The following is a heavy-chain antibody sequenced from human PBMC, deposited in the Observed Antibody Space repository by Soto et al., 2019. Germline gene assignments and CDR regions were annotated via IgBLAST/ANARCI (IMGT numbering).Heavy chain of an antibody. Sequence: EVQLVESGGGLVKPGGSLRLSCAASGFTFSDAWMSWVRQAPGKGLEWVGRIKSKTDGGTTDYAAPVKGRFTISRDDSKNPVSLQMNSVKIGDRDVYYCPPIWSGAWGRGALVNVSS. D-gene: IGHD3-10*01. CDR3: PPIWSGA. V-gene: IGHV3-15*01. J-gene: IGHJ5*02. CDR1: GFTFSDAW. CDR2: IKSKTDGGTT.